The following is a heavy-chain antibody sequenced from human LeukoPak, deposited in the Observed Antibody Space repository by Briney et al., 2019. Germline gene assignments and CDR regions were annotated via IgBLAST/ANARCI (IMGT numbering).Heavy chain of an antibody. V-gene: IGHV4-4*08. CDR1: GGSISSYY. Sequence: SETLSLTCTVSGGSISSYYWSWIRQPPGKGLEWIGRIYTSGSTNYNPSLKSRVTISVDTSKNQFSLKLSSVTAADTAVYYCARSANPLLKDCSSTSCYLPEYFQHWGQGTLVTVSS. CDR3: ARSANPLLKDCSSTSCYLPEYFQH. D-gene: IGHD2-2*01. J-gene: IGHJ1*01. CDR2: IYTSGST.